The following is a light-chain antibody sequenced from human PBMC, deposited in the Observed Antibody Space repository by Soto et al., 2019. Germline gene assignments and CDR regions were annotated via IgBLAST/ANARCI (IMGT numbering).Light chain of an antibody. CDR2: DAS. CDR3: PPRSSWPLT. Sequence: ETVVTQSPGTLSLSPGEGATLSCRASQSINNYLAWYQHKPGQAPRLLIYDASKRATGIPARFSGSASGADFTLTISSLEPEDFAVYYCPPRSSWPLTFGGGTKVDIK. V-gene: IGKV3-11*01. J-gene: IGKJ4*01. CDR1: QSINNY.